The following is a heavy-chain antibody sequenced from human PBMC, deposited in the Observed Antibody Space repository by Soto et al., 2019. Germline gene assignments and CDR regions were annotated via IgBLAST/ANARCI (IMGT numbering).Heavy chain of an antibody. D-gene: IGHD2-15*01. CDR3: ARIMLGEYCSGGSCYENWFDP. CDR2: IFSNDEK. V-gene: IGHV2-26*01. J-gene: IGHJ5*02. CDR1: GFSLSNARMG. Sequence: QVTLKESGPVLVKPTETLTLTCTVSGFSLSNARMGVSWIRQPPGKTLEWLAHIFSNDEKSYSTSLKSRLTISKDTSKSQVVLTMTNMDPVDTATYYCARIMLGEYCSGGSCYENWFDPWGQGTLVTGSS.